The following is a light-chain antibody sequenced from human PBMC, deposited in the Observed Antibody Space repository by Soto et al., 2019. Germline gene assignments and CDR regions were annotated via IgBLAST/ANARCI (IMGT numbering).Light chain of an antibody. J-gene: IGKJ1*01. CDR1: QSVSRN. V-gene: IGKV3-15*01. CDR2: DAS. Sequence: EIVMTQSPATLSVSPGERATLSCRASQSVSRNVAWYQQKPGQAPRLLIHDASTRATGISVRFSGSGSGTESPLTIGSLHSEDFAVYYCQQYNNWLWTFGQGTKVEIK. CDR3: QQYNNWLWT.